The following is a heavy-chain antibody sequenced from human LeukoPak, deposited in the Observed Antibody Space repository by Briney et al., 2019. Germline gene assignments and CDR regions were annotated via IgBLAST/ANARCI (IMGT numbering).Heavy chain of an antibody. CDR2: TWYDGRNK. D-gene: IGHD6-13*01. CDR3: ARVRYSSSPTNWFDP. J-gene: IGHJ5*02. CDR1: GITFNA. Sequence: GGSLRLSCAASGITFNAIHWVRQAPGKGLEWVALTWYDGRNKYYADSVKGRFTISRDNSKNTLYLQMNSLRAEDTAVYYCARVRYSSSPTNWFDPWGQGTLVTVSS. V-gene: IGHV3-33*01.